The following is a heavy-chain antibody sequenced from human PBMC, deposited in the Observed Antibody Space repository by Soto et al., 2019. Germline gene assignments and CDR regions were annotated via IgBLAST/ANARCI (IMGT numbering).Heavy chain of an antibody. V-gene: IGHV1-69*13. CDR1: GGTFSSYA. CDR3: ARSSRQLLNSYYYYGMDV. CDR2: IIPIFGTA. D-gene: IGHD2-2*01. J-gene: IGHJ6*02. Sequence: SVKVSCKASGGTFSSYAISWVRQAPGQGLEWMGCIIPIFGTANYAKKFQGRVTITADESTSTAYMELSSLRSEDTAVYYCARSSRQLLNSYYYYGMDVWGQGTTVTVSS.